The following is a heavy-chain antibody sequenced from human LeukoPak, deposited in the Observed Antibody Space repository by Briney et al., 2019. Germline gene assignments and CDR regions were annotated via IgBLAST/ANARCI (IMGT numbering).Heavy chain of an antibody. D-gene: IGHD3-22*01. CDR2: ISGTGGNT. J-gene: IGHJ3*02. CDR1: GFTFSNFA. CDR3: AKAGGYYDTSDLYRPDVFDI. V-gene: IGHV3-23*01. Sequence: GGSLRLSCAASGFTFSNFAMSWVRQAPGKGLEWVSAISGTGGNTFYTDSVTGRFTISRDNSKNTLYVQMNSLRAEDTAVYYCAKAGGYYDTSDLYRPDVFDIWGQGTVVTVSS.